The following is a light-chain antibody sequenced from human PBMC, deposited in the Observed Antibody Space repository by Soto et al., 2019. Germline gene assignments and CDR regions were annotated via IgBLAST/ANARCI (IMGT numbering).Light chain of an antibody. Sequence: EIVLTQSPAALSLSPGDRATLSCRASQSVSSYLAWYQKKPGQSPRLLIYDASNRATGVPARFSASGSGTDFNLTISRLEPEDFAVYYCQQYGISPRTFGQGTKVDIK. CDR1: QSVSSY. V-gene: IGKV3-11*01. J-gene: IGKJ1*01. CDR3: QQYGISPRT. CDR2: DAS.